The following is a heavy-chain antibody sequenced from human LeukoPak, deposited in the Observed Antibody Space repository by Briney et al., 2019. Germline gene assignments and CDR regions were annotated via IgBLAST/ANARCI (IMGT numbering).Heavy chain of an antibody. CDR1: GFTFSSYS. Sequence: PGGSLRLSCAASGFTFSSYSMNWVRQAPGKGLEWVSSISSSSYIYYADSVKGRFTISRDNAKNSLYLQMNSLRAEDTAVYYCAREITMVRGVDYWGQGTLVTVSS. D-gene: IGHD3-10*01. J-gene: IGHJ4*02. V-gene: IGHV3-21*01. CDR3: AREITMVRGVDY. CDR2: ISSSSYI.